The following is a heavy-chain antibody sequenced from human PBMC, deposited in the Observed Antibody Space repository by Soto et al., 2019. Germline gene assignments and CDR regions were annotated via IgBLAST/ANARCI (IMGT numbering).Heavy chain of an antibody. D-gene: IGHD2-15*01. CDR2: IPRDEYYI. CDR3: ERDTEKLTVGDIAA. J-gene: IGHJ5*02. CDR1: GFTFSGYV. Sequence: QIQLVESGGGVVQPGRSLRLSCATSGFTFSGYVFHWIRQAPGKGLEWVAMIPRDEYYISYADSVKGRFTISRDNSKNSFYLQMDSLKTEDTARYFCERDTEKLTVGDIAAWGQGTLFTVSS. V-gene: IGHV3-30*03.